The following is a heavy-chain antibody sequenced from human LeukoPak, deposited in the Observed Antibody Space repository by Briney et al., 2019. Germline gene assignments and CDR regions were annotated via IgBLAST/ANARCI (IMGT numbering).Heavy chain of an antibody. D-gene: IGHD5-18*01. CDR1: GASISSYY. J-gene: IGHJ5*02. CDR2: IYYSGST. CDR3: ARDLGFAAMVLGWFDP. Sequence: SETLSLTCTVSGASISSYYWSWIRQPPGKGLEWIGYIYYSGSTNYNPSLKSRVTISVDTSKNQFSLKLSSVTAADTAVYYCARDLGFAAMVLGWFDPWGQGTLVTVSS. V-gene: IGHV4-59*01.